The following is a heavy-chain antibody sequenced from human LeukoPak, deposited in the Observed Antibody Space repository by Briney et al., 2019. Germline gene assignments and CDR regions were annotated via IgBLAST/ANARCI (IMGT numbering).Heavy chain of an antibody. D-gene: IGHD3-3*01. J-gene: IGHJ5*02. Sequence: PGGSLRLSCAASGFTFSSYWMHWVRQAPGKGLVWVSRINSDGSSTSYADSVKGRFTISRDNAKNTLYLQMNSLRAEDTAVYYCARDFSITIFGVVITDNWFDPWGQGTLVTVSS. V-gene: IGHV3-74*01. CDR2: INSDGSST. CDR3: ARDFSITIFGVVITDNWFDP. CDR1: GFTFSSYW.